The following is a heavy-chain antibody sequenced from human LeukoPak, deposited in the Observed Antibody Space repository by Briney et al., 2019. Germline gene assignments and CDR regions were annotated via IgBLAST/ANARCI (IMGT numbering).Heavy chain of an antibody. J-gene: IGHJ4*02. D-gene: IGHD3-10*01. V-gene: IGHV3-7*01. CDR2: IKQDGSEK. CDR3: TREPGAVIDY. CDR1: GFTFSTYW. Sequence: GGSLRLSCAASGFTFSTYWMSWVRQAPGKGLEWVANIKQDGSEKYYLDSVKGRFTISRDNAKNSLYLQMNSLRAEDTAVYFCTREPGAVIDYWAQGPLVTVSS.